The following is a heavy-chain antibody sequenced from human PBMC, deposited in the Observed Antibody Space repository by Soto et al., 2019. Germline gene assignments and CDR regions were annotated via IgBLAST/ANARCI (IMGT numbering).Heavy chain of an antibody. CDR2: IFYNGRT. CDR3: ARGGAGDYDYIWRTYRLKWFDP. Sequence: QVQLQESGPGLVKPSQTLSLTCTVSGGSISSGDNYWSWIRQPPGRGLEWIGYIFYNGRTHYNPSLKSRVSISIATSKNQFSLKVTSVTAADTAVYYCARGGAGDYDYIWRTYRLKWFDPWGQGTLVTVSS. D-gene: IGHD3-16*02. J-gene: IGHJ5*02. CDR1: GGSISSGDNY. V-gene: IGHV4-30-4*01.